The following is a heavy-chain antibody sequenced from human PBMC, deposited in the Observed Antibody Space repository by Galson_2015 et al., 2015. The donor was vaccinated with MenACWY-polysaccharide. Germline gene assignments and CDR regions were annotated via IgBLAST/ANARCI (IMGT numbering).Heavy chain of an antibody. D-gene: IGHD5-12*01. V-gene: IGHV3-7*01. Sequence: SLRLSCAASGFTFSSYWMSWVRQAPGKGLEWVANIKQDGSEKYYVDSVKGRFTISRDNAKNSLYLQMNSLRAEDTAVYYCASGMVATHAYRVGRFDYWGQGTLVTVSS. CDR2: IKQDGSEK. CDR1: GFTFSSYW. CDR3: ASGMVATHAYRVGRFDY. J-gene: IGHJ4*02.